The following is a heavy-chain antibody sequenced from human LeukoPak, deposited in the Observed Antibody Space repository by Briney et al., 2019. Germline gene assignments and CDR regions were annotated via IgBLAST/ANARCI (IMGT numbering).Heavy chain of an antibody. V-gene: IGHV3-72*01. CDR2: IRKKTSTYNT. CDR1: GFTFSDHY. CDR3: ARITVSSGWYYFDF. Sequence: GGSLRLSCAASGFTFSDHYMAWVRQAPGKGLEWVGRIRKKTSTYNTEYAASVKGRFTISRDDSKSSLYLQMNSLQSDDTAVYYCARITVSSGWYYFDFWGQGALVTVSS. D-gene: IGHD6-19*01. J-gene: IGHJ4*02.